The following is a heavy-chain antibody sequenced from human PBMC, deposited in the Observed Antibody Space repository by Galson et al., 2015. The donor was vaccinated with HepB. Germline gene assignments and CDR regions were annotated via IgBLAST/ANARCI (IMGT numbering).Heavy chain of an antibody. V-gene: IGHV1-18*01. CDR1: GYTFTSNG. CDR3: ASHGLVVAATLSSYYYYAMDV. Sequence: SVKVSCKASGYTFTSNGISWVRQAPGQGLEWMGWISASYGHTNYAEKFQGRVTMTTDTSTSTTYMELRSLRSDDTAVYYCASHGLVVAATLSSYYYYAMDVWGQGATVTVSS. D-gene: IGHD2-15*01. CDR2: ISASYGHT. J-gene: IGHJ6*02.